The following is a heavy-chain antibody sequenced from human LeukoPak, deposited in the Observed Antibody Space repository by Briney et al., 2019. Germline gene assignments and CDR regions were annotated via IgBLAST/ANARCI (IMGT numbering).Heavy chain of an antibody. CDR2: ISSTGDST. D-gene: IGHD3-22*01. CDR1: GFTFNFYA. J-gene: IGHJ4*02. V-gene: IGHV3-23*01. CDR3: AKDRDDYYYDSSGPN. Sequence: PGGSLRLSCAASGFTFNFYAMTWVRQAPGKGLEWVSGISSTGDSTYYADSVKGRFTISRDNSKNTLYLQMNSLRAEDTAVYYCAKDRDDYYYDSSGPNWGQGTLVTVSS.